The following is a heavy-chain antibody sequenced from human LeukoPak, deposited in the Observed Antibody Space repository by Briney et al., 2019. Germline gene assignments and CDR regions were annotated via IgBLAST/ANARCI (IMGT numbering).Heavy chain of an antibody. CDR2: ISGYNGNT. D-gene: IGHD5-18*01. V-gene: IGHV1-18*01. J-gene: IGHJ4*02. CDR3: ARDLPNGGHSYGYIY. Sequence: ASVKVSFKASGYTFTSYGISWVRQAPGQGLEWMGWISGYNGNTNYAQKLQGRVTMTTDTSTRTAYMEVRSLRSDDTAVYYCARDLPNGGHSYGYIYWGQGTLVTVSS. CDR1: GYTFTSYG.